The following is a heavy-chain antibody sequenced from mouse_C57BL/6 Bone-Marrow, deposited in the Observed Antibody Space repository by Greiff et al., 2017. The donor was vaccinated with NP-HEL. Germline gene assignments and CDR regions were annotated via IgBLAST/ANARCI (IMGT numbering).Heavy chain of an antibody. CDR1: GFTFSSYG. J-gene: IGHJ4*01. CDR2: ISSGGSYT. Sequence: EVMLVESGGDLVKPGGSLKLSCAASGFTFSSYGMSWVRQTPDKRLEWVATISSGGSYTYYPDSVKGRFTISRDNAKNTLYLQMSSLKSEDTAMYYCARRGGNYYAMDYWGQGTSVTVSS. D-gene: IGHD6-1*01. V-gene: IGHV5-6*02. CDR3: ARRGGNYYAMDY.